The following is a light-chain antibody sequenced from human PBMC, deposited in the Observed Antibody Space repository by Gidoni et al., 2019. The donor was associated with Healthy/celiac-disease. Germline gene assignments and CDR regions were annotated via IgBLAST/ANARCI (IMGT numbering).Light chain of an antibody. CDR2: GTS. Sequence: QSVLTQPPAVSGAPGQRGTISCTGSSSNIGAGYDVHWYQPLPGTAPKLLIYGTSNRPSGVPDRFSGSKSGTSASLAITGLQAEDDADYYCQSYDSSPSGSVFGGGTKLTVL. J-gene: IGLJ2*01. V-gene: IGLV1-40*01. CDR3: QSYDSSPSGSV. CDR1: SSNIGAGYD.